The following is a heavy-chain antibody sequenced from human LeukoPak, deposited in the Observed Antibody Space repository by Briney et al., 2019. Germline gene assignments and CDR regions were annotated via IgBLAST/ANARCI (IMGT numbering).Heavy chain of an antibody. V-gene: IGHV1-2*02. J-gene: IGHJ4*02. D-gene: IGHD5-12*01. CDR2: INPDSGGT. CDR1: GYPFTGYY. Sequence: ASVKVSCKASGYPFTGYYLHWVRQAPGQGLEWMGWINPDSGGTDYEQKFQGMVTMTRETSISTAYMELRRLRSDDTAVYYCARTSGYDFGTDFDYWGQGTLVTVSS. CDR3: ARTSGYDFGTDFDY.